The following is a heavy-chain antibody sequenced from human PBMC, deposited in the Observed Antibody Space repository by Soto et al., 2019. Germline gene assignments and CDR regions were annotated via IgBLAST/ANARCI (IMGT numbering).Heavy chain of an antibody. Sequence: QLQLQESGPGLVKPSETLSLTCTVSGGSISSSSYYWGWIRQPPGKGLEWIGSIYYSGSTYYNPSLKSRVTISVDTSKNQFSLKLSSVTAADTAVYYCARHQATYSWFDPWGQGTLVTVSS. J-gene: IGHJ5*02. V-gene: IGHV4-39*01. CDR3: ARHQATYSWFDP. CDR2: IYYSGST. D-gene: IGHD1-26*01. CDR1: GGSISSSSYY.